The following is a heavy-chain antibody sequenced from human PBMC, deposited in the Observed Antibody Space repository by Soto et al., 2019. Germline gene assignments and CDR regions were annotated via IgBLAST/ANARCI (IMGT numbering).Heavy chain of an antibody. D-gene: IGHD3-10*01. CDR2: IYHSGST. CDR1: SGSISSSYW. CDR3: ARSGGYFFDY. Sequence: SETLSLTCAVSSGSISSSYWWSWVRQPPGKGLEWIGEIYHSGSTNYNPSLRSRVTISVDNSKNHFSLKLSSVTAADTAVYYCARSGGYFFDYWGQGTPVTVSS. V-gene: IGHV4-4*02. J-gene: IGHJ4*02.